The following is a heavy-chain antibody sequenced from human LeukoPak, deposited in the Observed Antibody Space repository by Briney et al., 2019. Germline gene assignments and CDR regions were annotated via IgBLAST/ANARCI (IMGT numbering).Heavy chain of an antibody. Sequence: SETLSLTCTASGGSISSSSYYWGWIRQPPGKGLEWIGSIYYSGSTYYNPSLKSRVTISVDTSKNQFSLKLSSVTAADTAVYYCARRDYDYVWGSYPPFDYWGQGTLVTVSS. D-gene: IGHD3-16*02. J-gene: IGHJ4*02. V-gene: IGHV4-39*01. CDR1: GGSISSSSYY. CDR2: IYYSGST. CDR3: ARRDYDYVWGSYPPFDY.